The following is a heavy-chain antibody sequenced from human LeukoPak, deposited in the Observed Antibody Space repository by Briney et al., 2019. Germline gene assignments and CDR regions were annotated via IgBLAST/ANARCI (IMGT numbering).Heavy chain of an antibody. Sequence: NPSETLSLTCTVSGGSISSSSYYWGWIRQPPGKGLEWIGSIYYSGSTYYNPSLKSRVTISVDTSKNQFSLKLSSVTAADTAVYYCASGGSSGYYFYWGQGTLVTVSS. CDR2: IYYSGST. J-gene: IGHJ4*02. D-gene: IGHD3-22*01. CDR1: GGSISSSSYY. V-gene: IGHV4-39*01. CDR3: ASGGSSGYYFY.